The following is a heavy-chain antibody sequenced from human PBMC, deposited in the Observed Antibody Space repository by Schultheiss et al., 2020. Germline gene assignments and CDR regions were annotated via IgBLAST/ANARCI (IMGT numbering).Heavy chain of an antibody. J-gene: IGHJ4*02. Sequence: ASVKVSCKASGYTFTGYYMHWVRQAPGQGLEWMGIINLSGGSTSNVQKFQGRVTMTRDTSTSTVYMELSSLTSEDTAMYYCARSYGHKGGLDFWGQGTLVTVSS. V-gene: IGHV1-46*01. CDR2: INLSGGST. D-gene: IGHD3-10*01. CDR1: GYTFTGYY. CDR3: ARSYGHKGGLDF.